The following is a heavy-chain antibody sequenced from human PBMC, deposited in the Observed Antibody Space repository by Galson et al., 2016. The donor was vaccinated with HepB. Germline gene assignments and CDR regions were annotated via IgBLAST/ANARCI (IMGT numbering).Heavy chain of an antibody. V-gene: IGHV4-31*11. CDR1: GASISSRDYY. Sequence: TLSLTCAVSGASISSRDYYWSWIRQQPGKGLEWIGYIYYSGSTYYSPSLKSRVIISVDTSKNELSLKLTSVTAADTAIYYCAGGPDLVATLTLWGQGTMVTVSS. CDR2: IYYSGST. J-gene: IGHJ4*02. D-gene: IGHD5-12*01. CDR3: AGGPDLVATLTL.